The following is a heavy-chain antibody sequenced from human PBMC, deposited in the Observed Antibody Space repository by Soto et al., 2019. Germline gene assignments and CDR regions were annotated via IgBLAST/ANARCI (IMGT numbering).Heavy chain of an antibody. CDR2: ISYDGSNK. CDR1: GFTFSSYG. J-gene: IGHJ4*02. V-gene: IGHV3-30*18. D-gene: IGHD4-17*01. CDR3: ANAPWPYGDYSYFDY. Sequence: GGSLRLSCAASGFTFSSYGMHWVRQAPGKGLEWVAVISYDGSNKYYADSVKGRFTISRDNSKNTLYLQMNSLRAEDTAVYYCANAPWPYGDYSYFDYWGQGTLVTVSS.